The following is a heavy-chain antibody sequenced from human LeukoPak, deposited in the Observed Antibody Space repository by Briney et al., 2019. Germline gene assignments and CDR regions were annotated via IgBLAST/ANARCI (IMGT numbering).Heavy chain of an antibody. CDR3: ARGDDSSGYAVGY. CDR1: GGSISSYY. D-gene: IGHD3-22*01. J-gene: IGHJ4*02. CDR2: IYYSGST. V-gene: IGHV4-59*06. Sequence: SETLSLTCTVSGGSISSYYWSWIRQHPGKGLEWIGYIYYSGSTYYNPSLKSRVTISVDTSKNQFSLKLSSVTAADTAVYYCARGDDSSGYAVGYWGQGTLATVSS.